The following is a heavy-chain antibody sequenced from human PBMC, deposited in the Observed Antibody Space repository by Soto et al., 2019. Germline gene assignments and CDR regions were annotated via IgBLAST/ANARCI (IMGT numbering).Heavy chain of an antibody. J-gene: IGHJ4*02. CDR2: IIPIFGRA. CDR1: GGTFSSYA. V-gene: IGHV1-69*01. Sequence: QVQLVQSGAEVKKPGSSVKVSCKASGGTFSSYAISWVRQAPGQGLERMGGIIPIFGRANYAQKFQGRVRLTADESTSPAYMELSSLRSEDTAVYYCARGKSGYDFWSGYHYFDYWGQGTLVTVSS. D-gene: IGHD3-3*01. CDR3: ARGKSGYDFWSGYHYFDY.